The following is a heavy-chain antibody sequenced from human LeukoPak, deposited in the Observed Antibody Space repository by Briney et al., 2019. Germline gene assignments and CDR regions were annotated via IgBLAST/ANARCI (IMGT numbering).Heavy chain of an antibody. CDR3: ARSYYYDSSGYYGWFDP. Sequence: SQTLSLTCTVSGGSISSGGYYWSWIRQHPGKGLEWLRHIYYSESTYYNPSLKSRVTISVDTSKNQFSLKLSSVTAADTAVYYCARSYYYDSSGYYGWFDPWGQGTLVTVSS. V-gene: IGHV4-31*03. CDR1: GGSISSGGYY. J-gene: IGHJ5*02. D-gene: IGHD3-22*01. CDR2: IYYSEST.